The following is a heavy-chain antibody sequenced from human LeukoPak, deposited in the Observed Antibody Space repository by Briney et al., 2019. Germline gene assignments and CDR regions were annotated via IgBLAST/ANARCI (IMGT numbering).Heavy chain of an antibody. CDR2: INLIPSGGSS. D-gene: IGHD5-24*01. CDR3: AVGAELRWLQRQYYFDY. CDR1: GYPFTNNY. V-gene: IGHV1-46*01. J-gene: IGHJ4*02. Sequence: ASVKVSCKTSGYPFTNNYIHWVRQAPGQGLEWMGGINLIPSGGSSTYAQKFQGRVTMTRDTSTSTVFMELSSLRSEDTAVYYCAVGAELRWLQRQYYFDYWGQGTLVTVSS.